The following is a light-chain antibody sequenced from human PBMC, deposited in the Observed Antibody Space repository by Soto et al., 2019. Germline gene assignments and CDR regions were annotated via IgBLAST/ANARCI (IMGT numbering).Light chain of an antibody. J-gene: IGLJ1*01. CDR3: NSYTGSSTYV. V-gene: IGLV2-18*02. CDR1: SSDVGSYNR. Sequence: QSALTQPPSVSGSPGQSVAISCPGTSSDVGSYNRVSWYQQPPGAAPKLMIYEVSNRPSGVPDRFSGSKSGNTASLTISGLQAEDEADYYCNSYTGSSTYVFGTGTRSPS. CDR2: EVS.